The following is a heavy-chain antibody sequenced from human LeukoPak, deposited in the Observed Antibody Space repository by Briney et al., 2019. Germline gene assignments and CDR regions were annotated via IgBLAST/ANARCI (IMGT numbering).Heavy chain of an antibody. D-gene: IGHD6-19*01. CDR2: ISSSGSTI. CDR3: ARKLAVAGIYFDY. Sequence: PGGSLRLSCAASGFTFSSYEMNWVRQAPGKGLEWVSYISSSGSTIYYADSVKGRFTISRDNAKNSLYLQMNSLRAEDTAVYYCARKLAVAGIYFDYWGQGTLVTVSS. J-gene: IGHJ4*02. CDR1: GFTFSSYE. V-gene: IGHV3-48*03.